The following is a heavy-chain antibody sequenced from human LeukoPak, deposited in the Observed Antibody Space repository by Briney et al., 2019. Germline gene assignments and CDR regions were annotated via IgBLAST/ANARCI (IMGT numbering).Heavy chain of an antibody. V-gene: IGHV3-15*07. D-gene: IGHD3-16*01. CDR3: ATGGYYLDY. CDR2: IKSKTTGGTT. J-gene: IGHJ4*02. CDR1: VFIFSNAW. Sequence: PGGSLRLSCAASVFIFSNAWMNWVRQAPWKGLEWVGRIKSKTTGGTTDYAAPVKGRFIISRDDSKNTVYLQMNSLKTEDTAMYYCATGGYYLDYWGQGTLVTVSS.